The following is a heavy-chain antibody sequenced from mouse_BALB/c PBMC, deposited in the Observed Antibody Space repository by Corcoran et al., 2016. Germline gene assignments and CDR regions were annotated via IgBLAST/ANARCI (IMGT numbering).Heavy chain of an antibody. J-gene: IGHJ4*01. V-gene: IGHV9-3-1*01. CDR2: INIYTGES. Sequence: QIQLVQSGPELKKHGETVKISCKASGYTFTNYGINWVKQAPGKGLKWMGWINIYTGESTYADDFKGRFDFSLETSASTAYLQINNLKNEDTATYFCARATAHYYAMDYWGQGTSVTVSS. D-gene: IGHD1-2*01. CDR3: ARATAHYYAMDY. CDR1: GYTFTNYG.